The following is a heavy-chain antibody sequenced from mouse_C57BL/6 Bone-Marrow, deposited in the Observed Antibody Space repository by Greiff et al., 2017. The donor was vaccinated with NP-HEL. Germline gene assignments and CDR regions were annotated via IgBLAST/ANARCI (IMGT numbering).Heavy chain of an antibody. J-gene: IGHJ4*01. CDR1: GFTFSDFY. V-gene: IGHV7-1*01. D-gene: IGHD2-4*01. CDR3: ARDANDYGSFYAMDD. CDR2: SRNKANDYTT. Sequence: EVKLVESGGGLVQSGRSLRLSCATSGFTFSDFYMEWVRQAPGKGLEWIAASRNKANDYTTEYSASVKGRFIVSRDTSQSILYLQMNALRAEDTAIYYCARDANDYGSFYAMDDWGQGTSVTVSS.